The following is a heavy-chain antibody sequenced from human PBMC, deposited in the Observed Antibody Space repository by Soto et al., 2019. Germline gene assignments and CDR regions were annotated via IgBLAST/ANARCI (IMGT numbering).Heavy chain of an antibody. Sequence: QVQLQESGPGLVKPSETLSLTCTVSGGSVSSGSYYWSWIRQPPGKGLEWIGYIYYRGSTNYNPSLKSRVPISVDTSKNQFSLQMSSVTAADTAVYYCARGYYGSGSYYNVDWFDPWGQGTLVTVSP. D-gene: IGHD3-10*01. CDR3: ARGYYGSGSYYNVDWFDP. CDR1: GGSVSSGSYY. V-gene: IGHV4-61*01. CDR2: IYYRGST. J-gene: IGHJ5*02.